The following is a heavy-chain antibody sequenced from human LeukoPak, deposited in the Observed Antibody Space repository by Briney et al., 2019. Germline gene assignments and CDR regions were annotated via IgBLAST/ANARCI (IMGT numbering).Heavy chain of an antibody. V-gene: IGHV3-21*01. Sequence: GGSLRLSCAASGFTFSSYSMNWDRQAPGKGLEWVSSISSSSSYIYYADSVKGRFTISRDNAKNSLYLQMNSLRAEDTAVYYCARGAARTFDYWGQGTLVTVSS. CDR1: GFTFSSYS. CDR2: ISSSSSYI. J-gene: IGHJ4*02. CDR3: ARGAARTFDY. D-gene: IGHD6-6*01.